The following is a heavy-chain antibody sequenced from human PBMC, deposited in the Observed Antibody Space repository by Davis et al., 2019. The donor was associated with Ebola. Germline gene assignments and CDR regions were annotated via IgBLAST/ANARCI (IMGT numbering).Heavy chain of an antibody. J-gene: IGHJ5*02. CDR1: GGTFSSYT. Sequence: AASVKVSCKASGGTFSSYTISWVRQAPGQGLEWMGGIIPISGIPSYAQKFQGRVAITADESTTTVYMELSSLRSEDTAIYYCVRDYSSRWYGWFDPWGQGTLVTVSS. CDR3: VRDYSSRWYGWFDP. V-gene: IGHV1-69*13. CDR2: IIPISGIP. D-gene: IGHD6-13*01.